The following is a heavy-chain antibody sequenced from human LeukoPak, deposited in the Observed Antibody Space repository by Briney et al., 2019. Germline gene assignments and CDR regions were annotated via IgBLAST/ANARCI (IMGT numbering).Heavy chain of an antibody. CDR3: GRGSTVSAAFDY. CDR2: IYYSGST. D-gene: IGHD4-17*01. Sequence: SETLSLTCTVSGGSISSYYWSWIRQPPGKGLEWIGYIYYSGSTNYNPSLKSRVTITVDTSQNQFSLKLSAVTAADTAVYYCGRGSTVSAAFDYGGQGTLVTVSS. CDR1: GGSISSYY. J-gene: IGHJ4*02. V-gene: IGHV4-59*01.